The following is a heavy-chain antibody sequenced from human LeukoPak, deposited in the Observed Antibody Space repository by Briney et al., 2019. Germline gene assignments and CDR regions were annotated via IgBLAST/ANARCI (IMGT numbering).Heavy chain of an antibody. Sequence: SQTLSLTCAISGDSVSSNSAAWNWIRQSPSRGLEWLGRTYYRSKWYNDYAVSVESRITINPDTSKNQFSLQLNSVTPEDTAVSDDAADPRCGSSCYTGKYYYMDVWGKGTTVTVSS. CDR3: AADPRCGSSCYTGKYYYMDV. CDR2: TYYRSKWYN. J-gene: IGHJ6*03. V-gene: IGHV6-1*01. D-gene: IGHD2-2*02. CDR1: GDSVSSNSAA.